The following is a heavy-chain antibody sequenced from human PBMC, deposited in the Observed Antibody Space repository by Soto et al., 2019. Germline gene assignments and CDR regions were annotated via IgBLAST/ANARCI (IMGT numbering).Heavy chain of an antibody. Sequence: VPLSLTCTVSGGSVSSGSYYWSWIRQPPGKGLEWIGYIYYSGSTNYNPSLKSRVTISVDTSKNQFYLKLSSVTAADTAVYYCARVYNKRHTVTTLYYFDYWGQGNLVTVSS. CDR2: IYYSGST. J-gene: IGHJ4*02. CDR3: ARVYNKRHTVTTLYYFDY. D-gene: IGHD4-17*01. V-gene: IGHV4-61*01. CDR1: GGSVSSGSYY.